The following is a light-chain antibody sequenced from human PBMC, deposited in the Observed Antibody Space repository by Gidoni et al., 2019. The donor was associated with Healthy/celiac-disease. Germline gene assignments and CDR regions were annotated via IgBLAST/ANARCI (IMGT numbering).Light chain of an antibody. Sequence: QSALTQPASVSGSPVQSITISCTGTSSDVGGYNYVSWYQQHPVKAPKLMIYEVSNRPSGVSNRFSGSKSGNTASLTISGLQAEDEADYYCSSYTSSSTLYVFGTGTKVTVL. V-gene: IGLV2-14*01. CDR2: EVS. CDR1: SSDVGGYNY. CDR3: SSYTSSSTLYV. J-gene: IGLJ1*01.